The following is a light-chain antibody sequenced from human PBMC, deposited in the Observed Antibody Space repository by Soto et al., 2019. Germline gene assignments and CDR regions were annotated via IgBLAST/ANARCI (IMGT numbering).Light chain of an antibody. CDR2: EVS. Sequence: QSALTQPASVSGSPGQSVTISCTGTSSDIGAYKYVSWYQHHPGKSPRLMIYEVSNRPSGVSNRFSASKSGNTASLTISGLQAEDEADYSCCSYRSTSTLVFGGGTKVTVL. V-gene: IGLV2-14*01. CDR3: CSYRSTSTLV. J-gene: IGLJ2*01. CDR1: SSDIGAYKY.